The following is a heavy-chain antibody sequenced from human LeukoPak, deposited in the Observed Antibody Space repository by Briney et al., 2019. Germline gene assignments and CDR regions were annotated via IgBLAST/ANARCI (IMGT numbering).Heavy chain of an antibody. CDR1: GGSISSGGYY. CDR3: ARRPSGVQLYDY. Sequence: SQTLSLTCTVSGGSISSGGYYWSWIRQHPGKGLEWIGYIYYSGSTYYNPSLKSRVTISVDTSKNQFSLKLSSVTAADTAVYYCARRPSGVQLYDYRGQGTLVTVSS. CDR2: IYYSGST. J-gene: IGHJ4*02. D-gene: IGHD1-1*01. V-gene: IGHV4-31*03.